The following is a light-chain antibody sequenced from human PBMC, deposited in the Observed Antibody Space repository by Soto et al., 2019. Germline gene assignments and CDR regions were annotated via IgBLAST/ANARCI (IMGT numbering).Light chain of an antibody. CDR2: GAS. J-gene: IGKJ2*01. CDR3: QQHGSLPYT. Sequence: EIVLTQSPGTLSLSPGERATLSCRASQSVSSSSLAWYQQRPGQAPRLLIYGASSRTTGIPDRFSGGGSGTDFTLTISRLEPEDFAVYYCQQHGSLPYTFGQGTKVEIK. CDR1: QSVSSSS. V-gene: IGKV3-20*01.